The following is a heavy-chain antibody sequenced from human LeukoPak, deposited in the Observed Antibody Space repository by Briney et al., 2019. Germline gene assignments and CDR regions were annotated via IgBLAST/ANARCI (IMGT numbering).Heavy chain of an antibody. CDR2: VDPEDGET. V-gene: IGHV1-69-2*01. CDR1: GYTFTDYY. CDR3: ATGVLRFLEWYYYMDV. Sequence: ASVKVSCKVSGYTFTDYYMHWVQQAPGKGLGWMGLVDPEDGETIYAEKFQGRVTITADTSTDTAYMELSSLRSEDTAVYYCATGVLRFLEWYYYMDVWGKGTTVTVSS. J-gene: IGHJ6*03. D-gene: IGHD3-3*01.